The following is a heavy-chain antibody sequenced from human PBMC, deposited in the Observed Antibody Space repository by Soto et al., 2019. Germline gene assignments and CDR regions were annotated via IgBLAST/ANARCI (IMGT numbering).Heavy chain of an antibody. CDR2: INHSGST. Sequence: SETLSLTCAVYGGSFSGYYWSWIRQPPGKGLEWIGEINHSGSTNYNPSLKSRVTISVDTSKNQFSLKLSSVTAADTAVYCCARGLFVVVPVAGGGGRDYYYYGMDVWGQGTTVTVSS. D-gene: IGHD2-2*01. CDR1: GGSFSGYY. CDR3: ARGLFVVVPVAGGGGRDYYYYGMDV. J-gene: IGHJ6*02. V-gene: IGHV4-34*01.